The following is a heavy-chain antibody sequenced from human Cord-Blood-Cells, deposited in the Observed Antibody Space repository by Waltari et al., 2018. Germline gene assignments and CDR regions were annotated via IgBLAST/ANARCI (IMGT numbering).Heavy chain of an antibody. D-gene: IGHD3-10*01. J-gene: IGHJ4*02. V-gene: IGHV1-2*02. Sequence: QVQLVQSGAEVKKPGASVKVSCKASGYTFTGYYMHWVRQAPEQGLEWMGWINPNSGGTNYAQKFQGRVTMTRDTSISTAYMELSRLRSDDTAVYYCARVFADRITMVRGVIPAFDYWGQGTLVTVSS. CDR2: INPNSGGT. CDR3: ARVFADRITMVRGVIPAFDY. CDR1: GYTFTGYY.